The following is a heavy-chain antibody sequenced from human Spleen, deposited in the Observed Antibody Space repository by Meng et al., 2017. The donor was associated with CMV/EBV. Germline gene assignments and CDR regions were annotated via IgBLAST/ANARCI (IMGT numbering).Heavy chain of an antibody. CDR1: GGSISSSTHY. J-gene: IGHJ5*02. V-gene: IGHV4-39*06. CDR2: IYYSGST. Sequence: RLQLQESGPGLVKPSETLSLTCTVSGGSISSSTHYWGWIRQPPGKGLEWIGSIYYSGSTYYNPSLKSRVTISVDTSKNQFSLNLSSVTAADTAVYYCARVAYSNWFDPWGQGTLVTVSS. CDR3: ARVAYSNWFDP. D-gene: IGHD4-11*01.